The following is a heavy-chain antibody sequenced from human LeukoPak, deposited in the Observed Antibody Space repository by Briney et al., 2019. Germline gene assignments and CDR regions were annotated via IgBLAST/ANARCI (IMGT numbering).Heavy chain of an antibody. CDR2: INHSGST. D-gene: IGHD5-18*01. V-gene: IGHV4-34*01. CDR3: ARGKWVQLWLGAYFDY. Sequence: KPSETLSLTCAVYGGSFSGYYWSWIRQPPGKGLEWIGEINHSGSTNYNPSLKSRVTISVDTSKNQFSLKLSSVTAADTAVYYCARGKWVQLWLGAYFDYWGQGTLVTVSS. CDR1: GGSFSGYY. J-gene: IGHJ4*02.